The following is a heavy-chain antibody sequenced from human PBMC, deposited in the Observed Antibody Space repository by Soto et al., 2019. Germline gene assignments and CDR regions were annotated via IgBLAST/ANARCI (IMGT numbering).Heavy chain of an antibody. V-gene: IGHV4-39*01. J-gene: IGHJ4*02. Sequence: PSETLSLTCTVTGVSIGTSGDYGGWVRQPPGKGLEWIGSVYRTGSVYYNPSLYNPSLESRLSITVDTSKNQFSLKLRSVTAADTAVYYCVDVFTGSTFGYWGQGTLVTVSS. CDR2: VYRTGSV. CDR1: GVSIGTSGDY. CDR3: VDVFTGSTFGY. D-gene: IGHD3-9*01.